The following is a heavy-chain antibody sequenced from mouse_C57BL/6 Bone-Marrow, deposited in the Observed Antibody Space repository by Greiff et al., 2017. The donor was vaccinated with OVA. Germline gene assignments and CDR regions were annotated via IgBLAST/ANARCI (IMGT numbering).Heavy chain of an antibody. D-gene: IGHD1-1*01. CDR1: GYTFTDYE. J-gene: IGHJ4*01. Sequence: VQLQQSGAELVRPGASVTLSCKASGYTFTDYEMHWVKQTPVHGLEWIGAIDPETGGTAYNQKFKGKAILTADKSSSTAYMELRSLTSEDSAVYYCTRRHYYGSIAMDYWGQGTSVTVSS. CDR3: TRRHYYGSIAMDY. CDR2: IDPETGGT. V-gene: IGHV1-15*01.